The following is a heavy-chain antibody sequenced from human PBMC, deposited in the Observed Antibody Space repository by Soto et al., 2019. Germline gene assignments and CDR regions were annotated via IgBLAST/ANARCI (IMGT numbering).Heavy chain of an antibody. V-gene: IGHV1-18*01. CDR2: ISAYNGNT. D-gene: IGHD3-22*01. CDR3: ARVEGTMIVVVLDY. CDR1: GYTFTSYG. Sequence: GASVKVSCKASGYTFTSYGISWVRQAPGQGLEWMGWISAYNGNTNYAQKLQGRVTMTTDTSTSTAYMELRSLRSDDTAVYYCARVEGTMIVVVLDYWAQGTLVTVSS. J-gene: IGHJ4*02.